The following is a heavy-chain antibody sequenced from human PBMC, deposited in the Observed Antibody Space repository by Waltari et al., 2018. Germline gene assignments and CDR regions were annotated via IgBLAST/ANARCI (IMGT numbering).Heavy chain of an antibody. CDR2: INPSGGST. D-gene: IGHD2-21*01. CDR1: EYTFTSSY. CDR3: ALDTGALWMDV. V-gene: IGHV1-46*01. Sequence: QVQLVQSGAEVKKPGVSVKISCKTSEYTFTSSYIHWVRQAPGQGLEWMGIINPSGGSTIYAQKFQGRVTMTRDTSTSTVYMELSSLRSDDTAVYYCALDTGALWMDVWGQGTTVTVSS. J-gene: IGHJ6*02.